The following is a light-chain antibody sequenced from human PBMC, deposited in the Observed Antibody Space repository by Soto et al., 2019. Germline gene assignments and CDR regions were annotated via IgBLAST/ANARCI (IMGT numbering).Light chain of an antibody. CDR1: QSISSY. Sequence: DIQMTQSPSSLSASVGDRVTITCRASQSISSYLNWYQQKPGKAPKLLIYAASSLQSGVPSRFSGSGSGTDFTLTIISLQPEDFATYYCQQSYSTPPFPFGPGTKVDIK. CDR2: AAS. V-gene: IGKV1-39*01. CDR3: QQSYSTPPFP. J-gene: IGKJ3*01.